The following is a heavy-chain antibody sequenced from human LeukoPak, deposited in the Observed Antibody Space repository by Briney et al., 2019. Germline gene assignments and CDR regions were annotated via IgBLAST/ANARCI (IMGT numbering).Heavy chain of an antibody. CDR3: ARVSGYLSGGYYPSHYNYYGMDV. CDR2: ISSSSSTI. Sequence: PGGSLRLSCAASGFTFSSYSMNWVRQAPGKGLEWVSYISSSSSTIYYADSVKGRFTISRDNAKNSLYLQMNSLRPEDTAVYYCARVSGYLSGGYYPSHYNYYGMDVWGQGTTVTVAS. CDR1: GFTFSSYS. D-gene: IGHD3-22*01. V-gene: IGHV3-48*04. J-gene: IGHJ6*02.